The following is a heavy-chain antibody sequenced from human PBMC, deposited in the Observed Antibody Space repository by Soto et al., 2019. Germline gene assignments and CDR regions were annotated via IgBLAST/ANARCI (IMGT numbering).Heavy chain of an antibody. J-gene: IGHJ6*02. CDR3: ARRISVTTGYYYYGMDV. V-gene: IGHV5-51*01. Sequence: GESLKISCTGSGYSFTSYWIGWVRQMPGKGLEWMGIIYPGDSDTRYSPSFQGQVTISADKSISTAYLQWSSLKASDTAMYYCARRISVTTGYYYYGMDVWGQGTTVTVSS. D-gene: IGHD4-17*01. CDR1: GYSFTSYW. CDR2: IYPGDSDT.